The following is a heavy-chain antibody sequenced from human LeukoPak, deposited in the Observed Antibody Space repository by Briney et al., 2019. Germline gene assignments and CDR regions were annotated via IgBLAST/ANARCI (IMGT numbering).Heavy chain of an antibody. D-gene: IGHD6-6*01. V-gene: IGHV1-2*02. CDR1: GYTFTGYY. Sequence: GASVKVSCKASGYTFTGYYMHWVRQAPGQGLEWMGWINPNSGGTNYAQKFQGRVTMTRDTSISTAYMELSRLRSDDTAVYYCARDPDVAGLSSIAARQDYWGQGTLVTVSS. CDR2: INPNSGGT. J-gene: IGHJ4*02. CDR3: ARDPDVAGLSSIAARQDY.